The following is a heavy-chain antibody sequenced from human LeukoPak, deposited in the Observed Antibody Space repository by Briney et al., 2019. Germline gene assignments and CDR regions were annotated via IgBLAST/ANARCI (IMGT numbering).Heavy chain of an antibody. CDR2: IYYSGST. D-gene: IGHD4/OR15-4a*01. V-gene: IGHV4-59*01. CDR1: GGSISCYY. Sequence: SETLSLTCTVSGGSISCYYWSWIRQPPGKGLEWIGYIYYSGSTNYNPSLKSRVTISVDTSKNQFSLKLSSVTAADTPLYYCARESAKYSPFYYWGQGTLVTVSS. CDR3: ARESAKYSPFYY. J-gene: IGHJ4*02.